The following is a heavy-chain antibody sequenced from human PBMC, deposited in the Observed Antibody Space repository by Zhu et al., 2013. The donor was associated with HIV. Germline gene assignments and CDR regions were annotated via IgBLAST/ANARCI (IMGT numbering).Heavy chain of an antibody. V-gene: IGHV1-18*01. J-gene: IGHJ4*02. D-gene: IGHD3-16*01. CDR3: ARWVRDRANEPGLRLTN. CDR2: VSGDKSNP. CDR1: GYIFSNFG. Sequence: QVQLVQSGAEVKKPGASVKVSCKASGYIFSNFGISWVRQAPGEGPEWMGWVSGDKSNPKYAQKFQGQSHHDHRHIHEHSLHGLRSLRSDDTAVYYCARWVRDRANEPGLRLTNWGRGTLV.